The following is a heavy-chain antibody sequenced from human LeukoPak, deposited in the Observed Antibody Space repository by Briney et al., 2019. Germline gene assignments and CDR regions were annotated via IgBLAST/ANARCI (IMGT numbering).Heavy chain of an antibody. CDR3: ATTPPLLWFGELVD. Sequence: GASVKVSCKASGFTFTSSAMQWVRQARGQRLEWIGWIVVGSGNTNYAQKFKERVTITRDMSTSTAYMELSSLRSEDTAVYYCATTPPLLWFGELVDWGQGTLVTVSS. CDR2: IVVGSGNT. V-gene: IGHV1-58*02. CDR1: GFTFTSSA. J-gene: IGHJ4*02. D-gene: IGHD3-10*01.